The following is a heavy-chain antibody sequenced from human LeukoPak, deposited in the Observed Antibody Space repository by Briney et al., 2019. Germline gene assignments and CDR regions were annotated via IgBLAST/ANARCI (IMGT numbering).Heavy chain of an antibody. Sequence: PSETLSLTCDVSGGPFRAFYWSWIRQPPGKGLEWIGEVNHSGGTNYSPSLKSRVTISLDTSKNQFSLKLSSVTAADTAVYYCARGIGDGGFYSSSSGLYYFDYWGQGTLVTVSS. J-gene: IGHJ4*02. D-gene: IGHD6-6*01. CDR2: VNHSGGT. CDR3: ARGIGDGGFYSSSSGLYYFDY. V-gene: IGHV4-34*01. CDR1: GGPFRAFY.